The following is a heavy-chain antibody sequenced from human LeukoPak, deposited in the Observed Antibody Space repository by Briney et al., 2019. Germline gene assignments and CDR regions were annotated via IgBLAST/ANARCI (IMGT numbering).Heavy chain of an antibody. V-gene: IGHV3-7*01. CDR2: IKQDGGGK. D-gene: IGHD3-3*01. Sequence: WGALRLSCTASGFTFSSDWMRWGRQAPGRGVEGGANIKQDGGGKYYVDSVKGRFTISRDNAKNSLYLQMNSPRAEDTAVYYCARDRRWSGFGPIDYWGQGTLVTVSS. CDR1: GFTFSSDW. J-gene: IGHJ4*02. CDR3: ARDRRWSGFGPIDY.